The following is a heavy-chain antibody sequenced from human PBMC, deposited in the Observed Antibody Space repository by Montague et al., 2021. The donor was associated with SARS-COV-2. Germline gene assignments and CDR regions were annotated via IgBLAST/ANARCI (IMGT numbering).Heavy chain of an antibody. CDR3: ARIRIGVWGSYRYFDY. V-gene: IGHV4-39*01. Sequence: SETLSLTCTVSGGSISSSSYYWGWIRQPPGKGLEWIGSIYYSGNTYYNPSLKSRVTISVDTSKNQFSLKLSSVTAADTAVYYCARIRIGVWGSYRYFDYWGQGTLVTVSS. CDR1: GGSISSSSYY. D-gene: IGHD3-16*02. CDR2: IYYSGNT. J-gene: IGHJ4*02.